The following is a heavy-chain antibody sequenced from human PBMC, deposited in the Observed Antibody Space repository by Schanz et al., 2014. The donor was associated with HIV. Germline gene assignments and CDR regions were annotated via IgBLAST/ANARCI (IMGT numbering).Heavy chain of an antibody. CDR3: AKEMVSRYYGDAFNI. J-gene: IGHJ3*02. D-gene: IGHD3-16*01. CDR1: GFFLDDYA. V-gene: IGHV3-9*01. Sequence: EVQLVESGGGLVQPGRSLRLSCATSGFFLDDYAMHWVRQAPGKGLEWVSGINWNSGRIGYADSVKGRFTISRDNAKNTLYLQMNSLRAEDTALYYCAKEMVSRYYGDAFNIWGQGTMVTVSS. CDR2: INWNSGRI.